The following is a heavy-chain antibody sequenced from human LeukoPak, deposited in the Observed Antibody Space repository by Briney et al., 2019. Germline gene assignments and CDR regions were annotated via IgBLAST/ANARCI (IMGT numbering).Heavy chain of an antibody. CDR2: IYYSGST. D-gene: IGHD1-26*01. CDR3: ARHQVGATGYNWFDP. J-gene: IGHJ5*02. V-gene: IGHV4-39*01. CDR1: GGSISSSSYY. Sequence: SETLSLTCTVSGGSISSSSYYWGWFRQPPGKGLEWIGSIYYSGSTYYNPSLKSRVTISVDTSKNQFSLKLSSVTAADTAVYYCARHQVGATGYNWFDPWGQGTPVTVSS.